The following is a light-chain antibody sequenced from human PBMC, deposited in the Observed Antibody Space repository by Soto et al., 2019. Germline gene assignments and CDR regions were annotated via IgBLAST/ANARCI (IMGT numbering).Light chain of an antibody. Sequence: EIVLTQSPATLSLSPGERATLSCRASQSVSSYLAWYQLKPGQAPRLLIYDASNRATGIPARFSGSGSGTDFTLTISSLEPEDFAVYYYQQRSNWPPTFGGGTKVDIK. CDR1: QSVSSY. J-gene: IGKJ4*01. CDR3: QQRSNWPPT. V-gene: IGKV3-11*01. CDR2: DAS.